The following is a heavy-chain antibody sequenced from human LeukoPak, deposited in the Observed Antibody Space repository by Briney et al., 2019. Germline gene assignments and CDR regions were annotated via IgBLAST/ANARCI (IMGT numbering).Heavy chain of an antibody. CDR1: GGSFSGYY. D-gene: IGHD3-3*01. CDR2: INHSGST. CDR3: ARPTYYDFYGAMDA. Sequence: SETLSLTCAVYGGSFSGYYWSWIRQPPGKGLEWIGEINHSGSTNYNPSLGSRVTISVDTSKNQFSLKLSSVTAADTAVYYCARPTYYDFYGAMDAWGKGTTVTVSS. J-gene: IGHJ6*03. V-gene: IGHV4-34*01.